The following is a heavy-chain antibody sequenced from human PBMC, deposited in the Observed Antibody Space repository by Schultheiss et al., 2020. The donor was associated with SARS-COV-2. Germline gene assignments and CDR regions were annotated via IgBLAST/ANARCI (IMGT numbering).Heavy chain of an antibody. CDR2: IYYSGST. Sequence: SETLSLTCTVSGGSISSSSYYWSWIRQPPGKGLEWIGYIYYSGSTYYNPSLKSRVTVSVDTSKNQFSLKLTSVTAADTAVYYCARHPLKTAIPAEFDYWGQGTLVTVSS. CDR1: GGSISSSSYY. V-gene: IGHV4-39*01. J-gene: IGHJ4*02. CDR3: ARHPLKTAIPAEFDY. D-gene: IGHD1-1*01.